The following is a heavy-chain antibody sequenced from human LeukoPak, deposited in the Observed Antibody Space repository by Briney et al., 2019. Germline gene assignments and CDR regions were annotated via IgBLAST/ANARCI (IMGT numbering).Heavy chain of an antibody. CDR2: ISDSSNYI. D-gene: IGHD4-17*01. Sequence: RAGGSLRLSCAASGFTFSSYAMSWVRQAPGKGLEWVSCISDSSNYIQYADSVKGRFTISRDNAKNSLYLQMNSLRAEDTALYYCARVSGDYRTGTPFDYWGQGTPVTVSS. CDR3: ARVSGDYRTGTPFDY. J-gene: IGHJ4*02. V-gene: IGHV3-21*01. CDR1: GFTFSSYA.